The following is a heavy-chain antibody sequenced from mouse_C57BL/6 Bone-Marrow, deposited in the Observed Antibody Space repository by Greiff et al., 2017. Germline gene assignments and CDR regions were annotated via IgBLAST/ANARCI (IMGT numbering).Heavy chain of an antibody. CDR3: SREGYYPAWFAY. Sequence: VNVQQPGTELVKPGPSVKLSCQASGYTFTSSWMHWVKQRPGQGLAWIGNINPSNGGTNYNEKVKSKATLTVDNSSITAYMQLSRLTSEDSAVYYWSREGYYPAWFAYWRSATLGTASA. CDR2: INPSNGGT. D-gene: IGHD2-3*01. J-gene: IGHJ3*01. V-gene: IGHV1-53*01. CDR1: GYTFTSSW.